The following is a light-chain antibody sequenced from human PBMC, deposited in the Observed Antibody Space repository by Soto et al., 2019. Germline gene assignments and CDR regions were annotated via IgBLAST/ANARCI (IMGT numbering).Light chain of an antibody. CDR2: EVT. CDR1: RSDIGSYNS. Sequence: QSVLTQPASVSGSPGESITISCTGTRSDIGSYNSIAWYQQHPGKAPRVMTFEVTQRPSGISNRFSGSKSGYTASLTISGLQAEDEADYFCFAYAGDSTWLFGGGTKVTVL. CDR3: FAYAGDSTWL. V-gene: IGLV2-23*02. J-gene: IGLJ3*02.